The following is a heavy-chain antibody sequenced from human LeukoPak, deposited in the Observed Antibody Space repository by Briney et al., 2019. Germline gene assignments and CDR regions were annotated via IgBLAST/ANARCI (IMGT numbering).Heavy chain of an antibody. CDR1: GYTFTSYD. J-gene: IGHJ4*02. CDR3: ASEVVVPAAIGY. V-gene: IGHV1-8*01. D-gene: IGHD2-2*01. CDR2: MNPNSGNT. Sequence: GASVKVSCRASGYTFTSYDINWVRQATGQGLEWMGWMNPNSGNTGYAQKFQGRVTMTRNTSISTAYMELSSLRSEDTAVYYCASEVVVPAAIGYWGQGTLVTVSS.